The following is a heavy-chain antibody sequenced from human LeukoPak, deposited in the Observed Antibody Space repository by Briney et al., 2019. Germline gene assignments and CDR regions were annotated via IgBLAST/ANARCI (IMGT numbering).Heavy chain of an antibody. CDR3: ARLGGWGYCSSTSCYNWFDP. CDR2: IYPGDSDT. Sequence: GESLKISCKGSGYSFTSYWIGWVRQMPGKGLEWMGIIYPGDSDTRYSPSFQGQVTISADKSISTAYLQWSSLKAPDTAMYYCARLGGWGYCSSTSCYNWFDPWGQGTLVTVSS. J-gene: IGHJ5*02. D-gene: IGHD2-2*01. V-gene: IGHV5-51*01. CDR1: GYSFTSYW.